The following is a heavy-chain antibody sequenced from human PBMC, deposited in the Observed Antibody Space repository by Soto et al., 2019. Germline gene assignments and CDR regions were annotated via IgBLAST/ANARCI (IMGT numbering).Heavy chain of an antibody. CDR3: ASHRGDYGDSYFLDV. CDR2: IYPGDSDT. D-gene: IGHD4-17*01. CDR1: GYSFTSYW. J-gene: IGHJ6*02. V-gene: IGHV5-51*01. Sequence: GESLKISCQGSGYSFTSYWIGWVRQMPGKGLEWMGIIYPGDSDTRYSPSFQGQVTTSADKSISTAYLQWSSLKASDTAMYYCASHRGDYGDSYFLDVWGQGTTVTVSS.